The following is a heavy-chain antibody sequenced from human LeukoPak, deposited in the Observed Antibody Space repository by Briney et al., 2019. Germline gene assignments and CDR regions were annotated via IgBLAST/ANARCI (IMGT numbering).Heavy chain of an antibody. V-gene: IGHV4-4*02. CDR1: GDSISNSNW. Sequence: PSGTLSLTCAVSGDSISNSNWWSWVRQPPGKGLEWIGYILHTGSTNYNPSLKSRVTISVDTSKNQFSLKLSSVTAADTAVYYCARGSRVPAAMGWWFDPWGQGTLVTVSS. J-gene: IGHJ5*02. CDR3: ARGSRVPAAMGWWFDP. CDR2: ILHTGST. D-gene: IGHD2-2*01.